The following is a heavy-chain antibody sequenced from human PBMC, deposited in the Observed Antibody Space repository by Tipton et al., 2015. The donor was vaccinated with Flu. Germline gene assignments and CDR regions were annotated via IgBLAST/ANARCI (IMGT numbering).Heavy chain of an antibody. V-gene: IGHV1-18*01. CDR3: AGGAAVLRFLEWFPGYYGMDV. CDR1: GYTFTSYG. J-gene: IGHJ6*02. D-gene: IGHD3-3*01. Sequence: QVQLVQSGAEVKKPGASVKVSCKASGYTFTSYGISWVRQAPGQGLEWMGWISAYNGNTNYAQKLQGRVTMTTDTSTSTAYMELRSLRSDDTAVYYCAGGAAVLRFLEWFPGYYGMDVWGQGTTVTVSS. CDR2: ISAYNGNT.